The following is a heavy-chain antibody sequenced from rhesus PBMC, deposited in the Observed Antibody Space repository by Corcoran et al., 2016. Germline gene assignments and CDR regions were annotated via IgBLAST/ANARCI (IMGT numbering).Heavy chain of an antibody. Sequence: QVQLQESGPGLVKPSETLSLTCAVPGGSISGYYWSWIRQPPGKGLGWIGRIYGSGGSTTYNPSLKSRVTISTDPSKNQFSLKLSSVTAADTAVYYCASRRISGLDYWGQGVLVTVSS. D-gene: IGHD1-1-1*01. CDR3: ASRRISGLDY. CDR1: GGSISGYY. CDR2: IYGSGGST. J-gene: IGHJ4*01. V-gene: IGHV4-147*01.